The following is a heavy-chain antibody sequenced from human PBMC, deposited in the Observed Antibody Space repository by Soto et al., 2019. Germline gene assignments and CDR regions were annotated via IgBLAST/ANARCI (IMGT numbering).Heavy chain of an antibody. CDR3: ARVDPTIFGVVRYYYYYGMDV. CDR2: ISAYNGNT. D-gene: IGHD3-3*01. Sequence: ASVKVSCKASGYTFTSYGISWVRQAPGQGLEWMGWISAYNGNTNYAQKLQGRVTMTTDTSTSTAYMELRSLRSDDTAVYYCARVDPTIFGVVRYYYYYGMDVWGQGTTVTVSS. CDR1: GYTFTSYG. V-gene: IGHV1-18*01. J-gene: IGHJ6*02.